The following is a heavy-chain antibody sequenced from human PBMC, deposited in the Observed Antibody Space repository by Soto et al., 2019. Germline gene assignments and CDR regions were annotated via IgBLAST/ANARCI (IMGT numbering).Heavy chain of an antibody. D-gene: IGHD3-3*01. V-gene: IGHV3-33*01. Sequence: QVQVVESGGGVVQPGRSLRLSCAASGFTFSSFGMHWVRQAPGKGLEWVSLIWYDGSKKSYGDSVKGRFTISRDNSRNTGYLQMNSLRGDDTAVYYCARDASYYSLWSGYYPSRNGMDVWGQGTTVTVSS. CDR1: GFTFSSFG. J-gene: IGHJ6*02. CDR3: ARDASYYSLWSGYYPSRNGMDV. CDR2: IWYDGSKK.